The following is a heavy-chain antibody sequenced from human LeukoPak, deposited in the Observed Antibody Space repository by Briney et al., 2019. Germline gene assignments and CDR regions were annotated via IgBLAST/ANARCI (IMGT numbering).Heavy chain of an antibody. D-gene: IGHD3/OR15-3a*01. V-gene: IGHV4-34*01. CDR3: ARVGRDKGKDY. CDR1: VGSFSGYY. J-gene: IGHJ4*02. Sequence: SETLSLTCAVYVGSFSGYYWSWIRQPPGKGLEWIGEINHSGSTNYNPSLKSRVTISVDTSKNQFSLKLSSVTAADTAVYYCARVGRDKGKDYWGQGTLVTVSS. CDR2: INHSGST.